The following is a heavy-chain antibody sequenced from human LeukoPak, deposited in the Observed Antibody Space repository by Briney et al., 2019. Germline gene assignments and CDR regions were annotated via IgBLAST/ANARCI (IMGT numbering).Heavy chain of an antibody. J-gene: IGHJ4*02. CDR3: VRGTMIVVVINPPFGY. CDR1: GFTFSSYA. D-gene: IGHD3-22*01. Sequence: GGSLRLSCAASGFTFSSYAMSWVRQAPGKGLEWVSAISGSGGSTYYADSVKGRFTISRDNSKNTLYLQMNSLRAEDTAVYYCVRGTMIVVVINPPFGYWGQGTLVTVSS. V-gene: IGHV3-23*01. CDR2: ISGSGGST.